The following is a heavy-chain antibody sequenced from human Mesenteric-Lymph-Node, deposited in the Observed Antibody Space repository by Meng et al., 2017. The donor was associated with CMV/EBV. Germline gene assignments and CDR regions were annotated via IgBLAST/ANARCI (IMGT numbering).Heavy chain of an antibody. J-gene: IGHJ5*02. D-gene: IGHD3-22*01. V-gene: IGHV4-4*02. CDR1: ISSSNW. CDR3: ARGEYYYDSSGYLNWFDP. Sequence: ISSSNWWSWVRQPPGKGLEWIGEIYHSGSTNDNPSLKSRVTISVDKSKNQFSLKLSSVTAADTAVYYCARGEYYYDSSGYLNWFDPWGQGTLVTVSS. CDR2: IYHSGST.